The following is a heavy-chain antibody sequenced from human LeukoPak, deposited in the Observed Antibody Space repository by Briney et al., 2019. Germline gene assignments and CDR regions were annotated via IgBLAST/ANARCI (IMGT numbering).Heavy chain of an antibody. CDR2: XXXXXXXX. CDR1: GXTFSXXX. D-gene: IGHD6-19*01. V-gene: IGHV3-21*01. CDR3: AXDQPPGIAVAGTDAFDI. Sequence: PGGSLRLSCAAXGXTFSXXXXXXXXXXXGXXLXXVSXXXXXXXXXXYADSVXXRFXXXRXXXXXSLYLQMNSLRAEDTAVYYCAXDQPPGIAVAGTDAFDIWGQGTMVTVSS. J-gene: IGHJ3*02.